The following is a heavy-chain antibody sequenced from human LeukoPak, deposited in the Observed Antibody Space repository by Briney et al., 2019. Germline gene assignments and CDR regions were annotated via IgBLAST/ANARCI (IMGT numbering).Heavy chain of an antibody. CDR1: GATFSNYV. J-gene: IGHJ4*02. D-gene: IGHD3-22*01. Sequence: SVKVSCKASGATFSNYVINWVRQAPGQGLEWMGGFTPIFGTTNYAQKFRGRLTITADDSTSTAYLELSSLRSEDTAIYYCATPSYDYESSAYWLGRFDNWGQGTLVTVSS. V-gene: IGHV1-69*13. CDR2: FTPIFGTT. CDR3: ATPSYDYESSAYWLGRFDN.